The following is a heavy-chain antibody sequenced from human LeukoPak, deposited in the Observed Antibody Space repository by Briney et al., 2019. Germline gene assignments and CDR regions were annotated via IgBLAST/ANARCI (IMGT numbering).Heavy chain of an antibody. D-gene: IGHD1-26*01. CDR2: ISSSGSTV. Sequence: GGSLRLSCAASGFTFSSYQVNWVRQAPGKGLEWVSYISSSGSTVYYADSVKGRFTISRDNAKNSLYLQMNSLRVEDTAVYYCARNTVVWGATLPGTVDYWGQGTLVTVSS. CDR3: ARNTVVWGATLPGTVDY. V-gene: IGHV3-48*03. J-gene: IGHJ4*02. CDR1: GFTFSSYQ.